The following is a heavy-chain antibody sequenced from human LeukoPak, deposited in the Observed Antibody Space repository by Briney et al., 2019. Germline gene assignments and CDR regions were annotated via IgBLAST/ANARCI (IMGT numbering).Heavy chain of an antibody. CDR1: GFSFSSHS. CDR3: ARDSAGDYGDYFDY. D-gene: IGHD4-17*01. V-gene: IGHV3-48*02. J-gene: IGHJ4*02. CDR2: ISSSSGII. Sequence: PGGSLRLSCAASGFSFSSHSMNWVRQAPGKGLERVSFISSSSGIINYADSVKGRFTISRDNAKNSLYLQMNSLRDEDTAVYYCARDSAGDYGDYFDYWGQGTLVTVSS.